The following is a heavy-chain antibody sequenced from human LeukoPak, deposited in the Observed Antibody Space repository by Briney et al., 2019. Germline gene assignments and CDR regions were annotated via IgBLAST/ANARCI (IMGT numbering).Heavy chain of an antibody. CDR3: ARDSRQFGSYPAR. CDR2: ISYDGSNK. Sequence: GGSLRLSCAASGFTFSSYAVHWVRQAPGKGLEWVAVISYDGSNKYYADSVKGRFTISRDNSKNTLYLQMNSLRAEDTAVYYCARDSRQFGSYPARWGQGTLVTVSS. J-gene: IGHJ4*02. D-gene: IGHD3-16*02. CDR1: GFTFSSYA. V-gene: IGHV3-30-3*01.